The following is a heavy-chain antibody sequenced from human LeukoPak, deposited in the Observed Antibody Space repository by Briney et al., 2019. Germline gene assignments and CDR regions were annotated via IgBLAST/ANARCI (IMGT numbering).Heavy chain of an antibody. V-gene: IGHV3-21*01. Sequence: GGSLRLSCAASGFTFSSYSMNWVRQAPGKGLEWVSSISSSSSYIYYADSVKGRFTISRDNAKNTLYLQMNSLRAEDTAVYYCARGLGYNWFDPWGQGTLVTVSS. CDR1: GFTFSSYS. D-gene: IGHD5/OR15-5a*01. CDR2: ISSSSSYI. J-gene: IGHJ5*02. CDR3: ARGLGYNWFDP.